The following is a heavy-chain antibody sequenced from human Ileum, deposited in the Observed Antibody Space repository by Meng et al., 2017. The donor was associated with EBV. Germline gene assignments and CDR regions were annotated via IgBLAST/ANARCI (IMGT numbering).Heavy chain of an antibody. CDR3: ASNGAFSLDH. D-gene: IGHD2-8*01. J-gene: IGHJ4*02. CDR1: GDSISNEHW. V-gene: IGHV4-4*02. CDR2: IHHTRGP. Sequence: VRESGPGRVGPSGTLSLTCRVSGDSISNEHWWSWVRQSPGKGLEWIGEIHHTRGPNYNPSLKSRVIISVDKSNNHFSLRLSAVTAADTAVYYCASNGAFSLDHWGQGTLVTVSS.